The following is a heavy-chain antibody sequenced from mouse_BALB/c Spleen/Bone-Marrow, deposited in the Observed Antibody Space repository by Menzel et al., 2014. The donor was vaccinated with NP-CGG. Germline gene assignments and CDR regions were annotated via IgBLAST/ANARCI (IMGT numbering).Heavy chain of an antibody. CDR1: GDSITSGY. V-gene: IGHV3-8*02. J-gene: IGHJ2*01. D-gene: IGHD2-1*01. CDR2: ISYSGST. CDR3: ARSRDYYGNSLDY. Sequence: EVQLQQSGPILVKPSQTLSLTCSVTGDSITSGYWNWIRKFPGNKLEYMGYISYSGSTYYNPSLKSRISITRDTSKNQYYLQLNSVTTEDTATYYCARSRDYYGNSLDYWGQGTTLTVSS.